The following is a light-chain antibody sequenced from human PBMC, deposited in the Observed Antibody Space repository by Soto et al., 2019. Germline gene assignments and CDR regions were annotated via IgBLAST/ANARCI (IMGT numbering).Light chain of an antibody. J-gene: IGKJ1*01. CDR1: QTISSW. Sequence: DIQITQSPSTLSGYVGDRVTITCRASQTISSWLAWYQQKPGKAPKLLIYKASTLKSGVPSRFSGSGSGTEFTLTISSLQPDDFATYYCQHNNSYSEAFGQGTKVDIK. CDR2: KAS. V-gene: IGKV1-5*03. CDR3: QHNNSYSEA.